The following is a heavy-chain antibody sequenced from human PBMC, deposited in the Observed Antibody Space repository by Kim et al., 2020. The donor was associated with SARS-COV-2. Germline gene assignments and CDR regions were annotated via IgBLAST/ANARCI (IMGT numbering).Heavy chain of an antibody. V-gene: IGHV3-49*02. CDR2: GST. CDR3: TRSSLIDFDS. Sequence: GSTDYAASVKGRFIISRDDSEGVAYLQMSSLKIDDSAVYYCTRSSLIDFDSWGQGTLVTVSS. J-gene: IGHJ4*02.